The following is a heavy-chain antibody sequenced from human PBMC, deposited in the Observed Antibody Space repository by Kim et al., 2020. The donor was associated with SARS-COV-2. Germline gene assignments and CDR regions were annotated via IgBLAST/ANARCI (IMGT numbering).Heavy chain of an antibody. D-gene: IGHD5-12*01. CDR2: TSGTGHTT. CDR1: GFTFSSYA. CDR3: AKERMVAAMGTKPADY. Sequence: GGSLRLSCAASGFTFSSYALNWVRQAPGKGLEWVAFTSGTGHTTKYADSVQGRFTISKDHSNNTVYLQMTSLTAGDTALYYCAKERMVAAMGTKPADYWG. J-gene: IGHJ4*01. V-gene: IGHV3-23*01.